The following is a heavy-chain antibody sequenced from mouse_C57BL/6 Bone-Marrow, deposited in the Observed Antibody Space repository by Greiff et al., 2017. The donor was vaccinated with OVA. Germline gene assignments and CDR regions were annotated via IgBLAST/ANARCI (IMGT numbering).Heavy chain of an antibody. J-gene: IGHJ1*03. D-gene: IGHD1-1*01. Sequence: EVQLQQSGAELVRPGASVKLSCTASGFNIKDDYMHWVKQRPEQGLEWIGWIDPENGDTEYGSKFQGKATITADTSSNTAYLQLSSLTSEDTAVYYCTTITTVVATPYWYFDVWGTGTTVTVSS. CDR3: TTITTVVATPYWYFDV. V-gene: IGHV14-4*01. CDR2: IDPENGDT. CDR1: GFNIKDDY.